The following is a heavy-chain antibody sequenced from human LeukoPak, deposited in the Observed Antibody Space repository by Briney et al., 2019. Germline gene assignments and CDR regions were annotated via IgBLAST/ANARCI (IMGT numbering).Heavy chain of an antibody. CDR1: GGSISSYY. Sequence: PSETLSLTCTISGGSISSYYWSRIRQPAGKGLEWIGRMSTSGSSNYNPSLTSRVTMSVDKPKNQFSLNLNSVTAADTAVYFCARVNSSGSFHDYWGQGARVTVSS. V-gene: IGHV4-4*07. J-gene: IGHJ4*02. CDR3: ARVNSSGSFHDY. CDR2: MSTSGSS. D-gene: IGHD3-22*01.